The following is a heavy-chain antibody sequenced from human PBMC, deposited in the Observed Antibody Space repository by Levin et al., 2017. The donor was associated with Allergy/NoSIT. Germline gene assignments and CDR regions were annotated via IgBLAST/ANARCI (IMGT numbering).Heavy chain of an antibody. CDR1: GGTFSSYA. CDR2: IIPIFGTA. D-gene: IGHD3-3*01. V-gene: IGHV1-69*13. Sequence: GASVKVSCKASGGTFSSYAISWVRQAPGQGLEWMGGIIPIFGTANYAQKFQGRVTITADESTSTAYMELSSLRSEDTAVYYCATTQTVLRFLEWLSTPGGGMDGWGQGTTVTVSS. CDR3: ATTQTVLRFLEWLSTPGGGMDG. J-gene: IGHJ6*02.